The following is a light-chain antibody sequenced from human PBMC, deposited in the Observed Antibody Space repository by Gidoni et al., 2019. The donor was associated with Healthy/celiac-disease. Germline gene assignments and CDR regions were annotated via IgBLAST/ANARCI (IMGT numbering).Light chain of an antibody. Sequence: DIQMTQSPSTLSASVGDRVTITCRASQSISSWLPWYQQKPGKAPKLLIYDASSLESGVPSRFSGSGSGTEFTLTISSLQPDDFATYDCQQYNSYPMYTFGQGTKLEIK. CDR2: DAS. V-gene: IGKV1-5*01. CDR1: QSISSW. J-gene: IGKJ2*01. CDR3: QQYNSYPMYT.